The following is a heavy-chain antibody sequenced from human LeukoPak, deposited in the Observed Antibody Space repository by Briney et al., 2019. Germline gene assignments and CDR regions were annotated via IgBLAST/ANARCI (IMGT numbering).Heavy chain of an antibody. CDR2: ISGSVRTI. CDR1: GFNFSDYY. Sequence: GGSLRLSCATSGFNFSDYYMSWIRQAPGKGLEWVAYISGSVRTIHYAGSVKGRFTISRDNAKNSLYLQMNSLRADDTAVYYCAREGFNSGSWYFDSWGQGILVTVSS. D-gene: IGHD3-10*01. CDR3: AREGFNSGSWYFDS. V-gene: IGHV3-11*01. J-gene: IGHJ4*02.